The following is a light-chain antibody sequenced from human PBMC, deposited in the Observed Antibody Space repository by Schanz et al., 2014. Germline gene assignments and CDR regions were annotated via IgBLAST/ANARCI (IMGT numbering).Light chain of an antibody. V-gene: IGLV1-40*01. CDR2: ANT. J-gene: IGLJ3*02. CDR3: QSFDSSLTHRV. Sequence: QSVLTQPPSVSGAPGQRVTISCNGSTSNIGSGFQVHWYRQLPGSAPTLVIYANTLRPSGVPDRFSGSKSGTSASLAISGLQSEDEADYYCQSFDSSLTHRVFGGGTKLTVL. CDR1: TSNIGSGFQ.